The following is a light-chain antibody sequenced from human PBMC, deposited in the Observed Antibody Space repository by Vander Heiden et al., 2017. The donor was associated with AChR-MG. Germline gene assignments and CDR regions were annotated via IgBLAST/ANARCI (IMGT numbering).Light chain of an antibody. V-gene: IGLV1-44*01. CDR2: DNN. CDR1: SSDAGTNS. Sequence: QSVATQPPSASGTPGQRATISCSGSSSDAGTNSVNWYQQRPGTAPEVLIYDNNQRPSGVPDRFSGSKSGTSASLVISGLQSEDEAYYYCSAWDDHLNAVLFGGGTKLTVL. CDR3: SAWDDHLNAVL. J-gene: IGLJ2*01.